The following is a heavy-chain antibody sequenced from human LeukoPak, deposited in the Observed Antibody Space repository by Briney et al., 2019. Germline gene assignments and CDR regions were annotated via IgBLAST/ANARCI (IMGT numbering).Heavy chain of an antibody. Sequence: GGSLRLSCAASGFTFSSYAMHWVRQAPGKGLEWVAVISYDGSNKYYADSVKGRFTISRDNSKNTLYLQMNSLRAEDTAVYYCAPRYSSSWYFRYYYYGMDVWGQGTTVTVSS. V-gene: IGHV3-30-3*01. CDR3: APRYSSSWYFRYYYYGMDV. J-gene: IGHJ6*02. CDR1: GFTFSSYA. CDR2: ISYDGSNK. D-gene: IGHD6-13*01.